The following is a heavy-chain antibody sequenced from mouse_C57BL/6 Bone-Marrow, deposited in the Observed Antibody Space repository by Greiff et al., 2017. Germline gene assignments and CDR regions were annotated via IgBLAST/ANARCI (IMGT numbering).Heavy chain of an antibody. D-gene: IGHD1-1*01. CDR1: GYTFTSYW. V-gene: IGHV1-72*01. CDR3: ARAYYCGRGAWFAY. CDR2: IDPNSGGT. Sequence: QVQLQQPGAELVKPGASVKLSCKASGYTFTSYWMPWVKQRPGRGLEWIGRIDPNSGGTKYNEKFKSKATLTVDKPSSSAYMQLRSLTSEDSAVYYCARAYYCGRGAWFAYWGQGTLVTVSA. J-gene: IGHJ3*01.